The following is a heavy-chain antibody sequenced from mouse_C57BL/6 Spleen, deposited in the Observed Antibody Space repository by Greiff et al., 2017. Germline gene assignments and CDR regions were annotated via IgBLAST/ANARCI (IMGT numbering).Heavy chain of an antibody. Sequence: EVQLQQSGPELVKPGASVKISCKASGYTFTDYYMNWVKQSHGKSLEWIGDINPNNGGTSYNQKFKGKATLTVDKSSSTAYMELRSLTSEDSAVYYCARWFLYGPNWYFDVWGTGTTVTVSS. CDR3: ARWFLYGPNWYFDV. CDR2: INPNNGGT. D-gene: IGHD1-1*02. CDR1: GYTFTDYY. V-gene: IGHV1-26*01. J-gene: IGHJ1*03.